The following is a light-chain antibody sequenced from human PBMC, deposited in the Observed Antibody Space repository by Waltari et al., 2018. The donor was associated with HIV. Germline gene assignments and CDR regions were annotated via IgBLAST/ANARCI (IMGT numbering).Light chain of an antibody. V-gene: IGLV1-51*01. CDR2: AMK. CDR3: GTWDVRLSAGVFGSGTKV. J-gene: IGLJ1*01. Sequence: QSALTQQPPSVSAAPGQNVTMSCSGGHSNFGNNFVCWHQHRPGMAPRLLIYAMKRRPLGIPQRFAASKSGTSATLGITGLQTADEGEYYCGTWDVRLSAGVFGSGTKVF. CDR1: HSNFGNNF.